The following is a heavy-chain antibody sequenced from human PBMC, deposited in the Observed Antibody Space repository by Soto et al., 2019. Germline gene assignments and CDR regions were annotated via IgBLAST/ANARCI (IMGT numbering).Heavy chain of an antibody. V-gene: IGHV3-30-3*01. CDR2: ISYDGSEK. J-gene: IGHJ4*02. Sequence: QVQLVESGGGVVQPGRSLRLSCAASGFTFTNYAMHWVRQAPVKGLEWVAVISYDGSEKYYADSVKGRFTISRDSSKKTLFLQMNSLRPEDTAVYYCAREVGGSSPPGWGQGTLVTVSS. CDR1: GFTFTNYA. D-gene: IGHD6-6*01. CDR3: AREVGGSSPPG.